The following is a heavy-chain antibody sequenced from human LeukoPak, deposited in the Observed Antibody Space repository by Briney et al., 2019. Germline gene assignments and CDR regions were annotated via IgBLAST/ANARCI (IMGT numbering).Heavy chain of an antibody. CDR3: ATPFTVTRYFQH. CDR2: FDPEDGET. D-gene: IGHD4-17*01. Sequence: ASVKVSCKVSGYTLTELSMHWVRQAPGKGLEWMGGFDPEDGETIYAQKFQGRVTMTEDTSTDTAYMELSSLRSEDTAVYYCATPFTVTRYFQHWGQGTLVTVSS. V-gene: IGHV1-24*01. CDR1: GYTLTELS. J-gene: IGHJ1*01.